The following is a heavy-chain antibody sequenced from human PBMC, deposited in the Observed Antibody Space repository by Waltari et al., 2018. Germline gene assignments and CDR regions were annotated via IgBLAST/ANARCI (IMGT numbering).Heavy chain of an antibody. J-gene: IGHJ5*02. Sequence: EELLVESGGALVQPGGSLRLSCVASGFAFGNYWMHWVRQVPGEGLVWVARSTNDGGDVMYADSVKGRFTMSRDNTKNTVYLQMDSLRVDDTAIYYCVRDKPHSWFDPWGQGTLVTVSS. D-gene: IGHD4-4*01. CDR2: STNDGGDV. CDR1: GFAFGNYW. CDR3: VRDKPHSWFDP. V-gene: IGHV3-74*03.